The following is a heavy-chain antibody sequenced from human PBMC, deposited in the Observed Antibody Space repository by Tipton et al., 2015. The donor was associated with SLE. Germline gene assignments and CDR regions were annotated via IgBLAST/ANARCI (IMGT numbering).Heavy chain of an antibody. Sequence: RSLRLSCAASGFTFSGSAMHWVRQAPGKGLEWVAVISYDGSNKYYADSVKGRFTISRDNSKNTLYLQMNSLRAEDTAVYYCGDLTGDSMLDYWGQGTLVTVSS. J-gene: IGHJ4*02. V-gene: IGHV3-30*04. CDR1: GFTFSGSA. CDR2: ISYDGSNK. CDR3: GDLTGDSMLDY. D-gene: IGHD7-27*01.